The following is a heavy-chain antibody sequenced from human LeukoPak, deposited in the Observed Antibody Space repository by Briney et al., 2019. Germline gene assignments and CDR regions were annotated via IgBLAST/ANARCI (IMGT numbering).Heavy chain of an antibody. J-gene: IGHJ4*02. Sequence: ASETLSLTCTVSGGSISSGDYYWSWIRQPPGKGLEWIGYIYYSGSTCYNPSLKSRVTISVDTSKNQFSLKLSSVTAADTAVYYCARDYYGSGNGYFDYWGQGTLVTVSS. CDR3: ARDYYGSGNGYFDY. CDR2: IYYSGST. CDR1: GGSISSGDYY. D-gene: IGHD3-10*01. V-gene: IGHV4-30-4*01.